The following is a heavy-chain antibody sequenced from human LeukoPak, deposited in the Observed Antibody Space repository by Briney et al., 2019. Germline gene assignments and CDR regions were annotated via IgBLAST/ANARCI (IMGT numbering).Heavy chain of an antibody. D-gene: IGHD3-10*01. J-gene: IGHJ6*03. Sequence: ASVKVSCKTSGGTFSSYAISWVRQAPGQGLEWMGGIIPIFDTANYAQIFQGRVTFTADESTSTAYMELSSLRSEDTAVYYCARLRGFGADYYYYYMDVWGKGTTVTVSS. CDR1: GGTFSSYA. CDR3: ARLRGFGADYYYYYMDV. CDR2: IIPIFDTA. V-gene: IGHV1-69*13.